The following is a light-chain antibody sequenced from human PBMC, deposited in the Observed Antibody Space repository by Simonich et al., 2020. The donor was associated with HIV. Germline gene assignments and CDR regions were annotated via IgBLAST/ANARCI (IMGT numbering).Light chain of an antibody. Sequence: QSALTQEASVSGTVGQKVTLSCTGKSKNGGIYAGGWYQQISHGAPKTVMFSNSLPSGIPDRFSASKSGTTASLTISGLQPEDEADYYCSTWDHSLSAHAFGGGTKLTVL. CDR3: STWDHSLSAHA. CDR2: SNS. CDR1: SKNGGIYA. J-gene: IGLJ3*02. V-gene: IGLV1-36*01.